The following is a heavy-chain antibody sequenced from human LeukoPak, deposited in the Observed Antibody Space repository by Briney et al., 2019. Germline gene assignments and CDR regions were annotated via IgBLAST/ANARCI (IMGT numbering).Heavy chain of an antibody. CDR3: ARDSSSWYEPFYYYYYYMDV. V-gene: IGHV3-7*01. CDR1: GFTFSSYW. CDR2: IKQDGSEK. Sequence: GGSLRLSCAASGFTFSSYWMSWVRQAPGKGLEWVANIKQDGSEKYYVDSVKGRFTISRDNGKNSLYLQMSSLRAEDTAVYYCARDSSSWYEPFYYYYYYMDVWGKGTTVTVSS. D-gene: IGHD6-13*01. J-gene: IGHJ6*03.